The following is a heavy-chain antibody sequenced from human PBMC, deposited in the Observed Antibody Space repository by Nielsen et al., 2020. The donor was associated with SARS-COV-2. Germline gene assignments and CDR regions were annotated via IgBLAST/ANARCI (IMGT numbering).Heavy chain of an antibody. D-gene: IGHD6-13*01. J-gene: IGHJ1*01. CDR2: ISDDNTI. CDR1: GFTFNTYG. CDR3: AKSDSSSWHSEFFPH. Sequence: GESLKISCAASGFTFNTYGMNWVRQAPGKGLEWISYISDDNTIFYADSVKGRFTISRDDAKNSLYLQMNSLRAEDAAVYYCAKSDSSSWHSEFFPHWGQGTLVTVSS. V-gene: IGHV3-48*01.